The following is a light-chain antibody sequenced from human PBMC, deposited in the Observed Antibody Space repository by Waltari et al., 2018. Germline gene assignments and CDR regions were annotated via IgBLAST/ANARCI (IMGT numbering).Light chain of an antibody. Sequence: EIVMTQSPATLSVSPGETTTLSCRATRTVGNNVAWYQQKPGQSPRLLIHASSIRATDVPARFRGGGSGTLFTLIISGLQSEDSGVYFCHQYDDWPPTFGQGTKVGIK. CDR1: RTVGNN. CDR2: ASS. CDR3: HQYDDWPPT. V-gene: IGKV3-15*01. J-gene: IGKJ1*01.